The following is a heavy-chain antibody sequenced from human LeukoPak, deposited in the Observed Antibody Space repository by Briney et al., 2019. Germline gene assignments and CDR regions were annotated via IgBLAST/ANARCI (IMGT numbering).Heavy chain of an antibody. V-gene: IGHV3-30*02. CDR3: ARAYSSGYYEGSGY. Sequence: GGSLRLSCAASGFTFRSYGMHWVRQAPGKGLEWVAFIRYDGSNKYYADSVKGRFTISRDNAKNSPYLQMNSLRAEDTAVYYCARAYSSGYYEGSGYWGQGTLVTVSS. J-gene: IGHJ4*02. D-gene: IGHD3-22*01. CDR2: IRYDGSNK. CDR1: GFTFRSYG.